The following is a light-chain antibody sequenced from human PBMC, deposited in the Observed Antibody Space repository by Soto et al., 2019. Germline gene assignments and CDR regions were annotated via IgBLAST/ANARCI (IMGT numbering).Light chain of an antibody. Sequence: DIKLTQSPSFLSASVGDRVTITCRASQGISSYLAWYQQKPGKAPKLLIYVAFTLQSGVPSRFSGSGSGTEFTLTISSLQPEDFATYYWQQLNSYPLTFGPGTKVDVK. CDR3: QQLNSYPLT. V-gene: IGKV1-9*01. CDR1: QGISSY. CDR2: VAF. J-gene: IGKJ3*01.